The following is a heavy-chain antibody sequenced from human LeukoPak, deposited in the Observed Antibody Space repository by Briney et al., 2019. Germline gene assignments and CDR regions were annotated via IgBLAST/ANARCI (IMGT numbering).Heavy chain of an antibody. D-gene: IGHD3-3*01. Sequence: ASVKVSCKASGYTFTGYYMHWVRQAPGQGLEWMGWINPNSGGTNYAQKFQGRVTITRNTSISTAYMELSSLRSEDTAVYYCARRKHYDFWSGYYNRHYYMDVWGKGTTVTVSS. CDR3: ARRKHYDFWSGYYNRHYYMDV. V-gene: IGHV1-2*02. J-gene: IGHJ6*03. CDR2: INPNSGGT. CDR1: GYTFTGYY.